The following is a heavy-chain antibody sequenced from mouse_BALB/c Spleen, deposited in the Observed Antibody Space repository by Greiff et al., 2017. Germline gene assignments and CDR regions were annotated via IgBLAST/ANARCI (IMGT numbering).Heavy chain of an antibody. Sequence: EVMLVESGPGLVKPSQSLSLTCTVTGYSITSDYAWNWIRQFPGNKLEWMGYISYSGSTSYNPSLKSRISITRDTSKNQFFLQLNSVTTEDTATYYCARDSSGYVDYWGQGTTLTVSS. CDR1: GYSITSDYA. CDR2: ISYSGST. CDR3: ARDSSGYVDY. V-gene: IGHV3-2*02. D-gene: IGHD3-2*01. J-gene: IGHJ2*01.